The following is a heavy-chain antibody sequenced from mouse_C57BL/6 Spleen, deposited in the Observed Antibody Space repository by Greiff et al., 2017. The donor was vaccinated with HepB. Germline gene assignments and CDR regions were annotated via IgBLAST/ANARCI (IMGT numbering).Heavy chain of an antibody. Sequence: QVQLQQSGAELVRPGTSVKVSCKASGYAFTNYLIEWVKQRPGQGLEWIGVINPGSGGTNYNEKFKGKATLTADKSSSTAYMQLSSLTSEDSAVYFCAREESSWFAYWGQGTLVTVSA. J-gene: IGHJ3*01. CDR1: GYAFTNYL. CDR3: AREESSWFAY. CDR2: INPGSGGT. V-gene: IGHV1-54*01.